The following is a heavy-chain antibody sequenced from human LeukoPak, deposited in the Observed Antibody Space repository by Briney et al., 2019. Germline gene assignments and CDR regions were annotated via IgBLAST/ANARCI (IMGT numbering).Heavy chain of an antibody. D-gene: IGHD3-22*01. CDR2: IYYSGST. V-gene: IGHV4-30-4*08. CDR3: ATHNSGYDSGNDAFDI. CDR1: DGSISSGDYY. J-gene: IGHJ3*02. Sequence: PSQTLSLTCTVSDGSISSGDYYWSWIRQPPGKGLEWIGYIYYSGSTYYNPSLKSRVTISVDTSKNRFSLKLSSVTAADTAVYFCATHNSGYDSGNDAFDIWGQGTMVTVSS.